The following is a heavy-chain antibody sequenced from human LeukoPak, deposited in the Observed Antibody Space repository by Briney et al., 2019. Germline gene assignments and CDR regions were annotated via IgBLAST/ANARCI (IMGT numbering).Heavy chain of an antibody. CDR3: ARESGSSSSWYEANWFDP. Sequence: ASVKVSCKASGYTFTGYYMHWVRQAPGQGLEWMGRINPNSGGTNYAQKFQGRVTMTRDTSISTAYMELSRLRSDDTAVYYCARESGSSSSWYEANWFDPWGQGTLVTVSS. CDR2: INPNSGGT. D-gene: IGHD6-13*01. CDR1: GYTFTGYY. J-gene: IGHJ5*02. V-gene: IGHV1-2*06.